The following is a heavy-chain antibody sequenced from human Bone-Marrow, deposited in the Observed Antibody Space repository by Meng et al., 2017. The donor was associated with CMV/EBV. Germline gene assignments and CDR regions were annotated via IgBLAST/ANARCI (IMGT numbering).Heavy chain of an antibody. D-gene: IGHD6-13*01. CDR1: GFTFTSSA. J-gene: IGHJ4*02. V-gene: IGHV1-58*01. CDR2: IVVGSGNT. CDR3: ARGGYSSSWYEVVEQYYFDY. Sequence: SVKVSCKASGFTFTSSAVQWVRQARGQRLEWIGWIVVGSGNTNYAQKFQERVTITRDMSTSTAYMELSSLRAGDTAVYYCARGGYSSSWYEVVEQYYFDYWGQGTLVTVSS.